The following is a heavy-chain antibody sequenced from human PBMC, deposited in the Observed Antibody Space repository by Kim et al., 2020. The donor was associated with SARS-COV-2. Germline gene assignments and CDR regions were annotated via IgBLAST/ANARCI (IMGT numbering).Heavy chain of an antibody. Sequence: ASVKVSCKASGYTFTGYYMHWVRQAPGQGLEWMGWINPNSGGTNYAQKFQGWVTMTRDTSISTAYMELSRLRSDDTAVYYCARDSSSSWYTPLDYWGQGTLVTVSS. CDR2: INPNSGGT. V-gene: IGHV1-2*04. CDR1: GYTFTGYY. CDR3: ARDSSSSWYTPLDY. D-gene: IGHD6-13*01. J-gene: IGHJ4*02.